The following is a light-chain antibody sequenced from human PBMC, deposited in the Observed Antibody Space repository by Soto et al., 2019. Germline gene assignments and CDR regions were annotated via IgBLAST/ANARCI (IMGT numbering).Light chain of an antibody. CDR2: DVS. Sequence: VQMTQCPSTLSASVGETVTFTCRASQRFSGWLARQQQNPGEAPNPLIYDVSALKRGVPPRFSGSGSGTEFTLTISSLQPEDFATYYSQQYESFSVTFGQGTKVDIK. V-gene: IGKV1-5*01. CDR1: QRFSGW. J-gene: IGKJ1*01. CDR3: QQYESFSVT.